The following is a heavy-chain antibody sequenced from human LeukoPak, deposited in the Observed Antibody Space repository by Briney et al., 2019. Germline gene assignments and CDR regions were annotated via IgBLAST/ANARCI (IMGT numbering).Heavy chain of an antibody. V-gene: IGHV3-49*03. CDR3: AKGPYDRTKFDP. Sequence: PGGSLRLSCTASGITFGDYAMSWFRQAPGKGLEWVGFIRRKSDGETTEYAASVKGRFTISRDDSKSIAYLQMNSLKTEDTAVNYCAKGPYDRTKFDPWGQGTLVTVSS. D-gene: IGHD3-22*01. J-gene: IGHJ5*02. CDR1: GITFGDYA. CDR2: IRRKSDGETT.